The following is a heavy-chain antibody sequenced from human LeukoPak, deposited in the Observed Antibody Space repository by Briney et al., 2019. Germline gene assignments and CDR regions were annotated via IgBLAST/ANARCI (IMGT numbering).Heavy chain of an antibody. CDR3: AKDGLPYYYDSSGYYLDY. D-gene: IGHD3-22*01. Sequence: PGGSLRLSCAASGFTFSSYAMSWVRQAPGKGLEWVSAISGSGGSTYYADSVKGRFTISRDNSKNTLYLRMNSLRAEDTAVYYCAKDGLPYYYDSSGYYLDYWGQGTLVTVSS. J-gene: IGHJ4*02. CDR2: ISGSGGST. V-gene: IGHV3-23*01. CDR1: GFTFSSYA.